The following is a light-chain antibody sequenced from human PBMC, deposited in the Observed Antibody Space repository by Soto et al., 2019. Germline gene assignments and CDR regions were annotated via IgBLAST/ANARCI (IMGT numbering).Light chain of an antibody. J-gene: IGKJ1*01. CDR3: LQDHDDSWA. CDR1: QDIGNA. Sequence: AIQMTQSPSSLSASVGDRITITCRASQDIGNALGWYQQKPGKAPKVLIYAASKLHSGVPSRFSGSRSGADFTLNISGLQADAFETCCCLQDHDDSWAFGQGTKVDIK. V-gene: IGKV1-6*01. CDR2: AAS.